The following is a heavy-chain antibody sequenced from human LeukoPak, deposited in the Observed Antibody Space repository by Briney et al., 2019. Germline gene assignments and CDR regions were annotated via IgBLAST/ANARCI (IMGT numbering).Heavy chain of an antibody. CDR3: ARGIQLWSEDY. CDR1: GFTFSSYA. Sequence: GGSLRLSCAASGFTFSSYAMHWVRQAPGKGLEWVAVISYDGSNKYYADSVKGRFTISRDNSKNTLYLQMNSLRAEDTAVYYCARGIQLWSEDYWGQGTLVTVSS. V-gene: IGHV3-30-3*01. D-gene: IGHD5-18*01. J-gene: IGHJ4*02. CDR2: ISYDGSNK.